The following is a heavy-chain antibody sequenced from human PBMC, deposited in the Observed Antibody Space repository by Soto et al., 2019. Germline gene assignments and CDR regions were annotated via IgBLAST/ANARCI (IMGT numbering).Heavy chain of an antibody. Sequence: VGSLRLSCAASGFTVSSNYMSWVRQAPGKGLEWVSVIYSGGSTYYADSVKGRFTISRDNSKNTLYLQMNSLRAEDTAVYYCAREGIAAAGTTGWFDPWGQGTLVTVSS. D-gene: IGHD6-13*01. CDR3: AREGIAAAGTTGWFDP. CDR2: IYSGGST. J-gene: IGHJ5*02. CDR1: GFTVSSNY. V-gene: IGHV3-53*01.